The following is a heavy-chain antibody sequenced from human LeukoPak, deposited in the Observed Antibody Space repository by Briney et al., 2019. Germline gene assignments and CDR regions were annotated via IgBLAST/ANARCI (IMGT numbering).Heavy chain of an antibody. CDR3: ARVPGY. V-gene: IGHV4-59*12. CDR1: GGFISSYY. Sequence: PSETLSLTCTVSGGFISSYYWSWIRQPPGKGLEWIGYIYYSGSTNYNPSLKSRVTMSVDTSKNQFSLKLSSVTAADTAVYYCARVPGYWGQGTLVTVSS. J-gene: IGHJ4*02. CDR2: IYYSGST.